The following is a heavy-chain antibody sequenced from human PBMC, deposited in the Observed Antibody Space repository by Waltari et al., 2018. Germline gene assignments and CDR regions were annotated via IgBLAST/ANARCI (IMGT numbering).Heavy chain of an antibody. CDR1: GYSFPNYW. CDR2: INPFESDT. D-gene: IGHD3-22*01. V-gene: IGHV5-51*01. CDR3: ARRYYSTSGFQSWFDP. Sequence: EVQLVQSGAELKRSGESLKISCKGSGYSFPNYWIAWVRQRPGKGLEWMGSINPFESDTKYNPSVQGHVTFSAEKSLSAVYLQWTSLKASDTAMYYCARRYYSTSGFQSWFDPWGQGTLVTVSS. J-gene: IGHJ5*02.